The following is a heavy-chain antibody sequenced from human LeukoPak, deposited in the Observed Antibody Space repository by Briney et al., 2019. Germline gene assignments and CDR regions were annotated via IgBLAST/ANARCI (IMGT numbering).Heavy chain of an antibody. CDR3: GRGGIAAAASGIDY. CDR2: INQNGNT. J-gene: IGHJ4*02. CDR1: GGSISSGGYS. D-gene: IGHD6-13*01. Sequence: SETLSLTCAVSGGSISSGGYSWSWIRQPPGKGLEWIGYINQNGNTYYNPSLKSRVTISVDRSKNQFSLNLSSVTAADTAVYYCGRGGIAAAASGIDYWGQGTLVAVSS. V-gene: IGHV4-30-2*01.